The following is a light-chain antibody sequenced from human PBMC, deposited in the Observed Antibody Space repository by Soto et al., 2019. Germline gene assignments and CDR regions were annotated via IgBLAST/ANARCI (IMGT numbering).Light chain of an antibody. Sequence: QSALTQPASVSGSPGQSITISCTGTSSDVGGYNYVSWYQQHPGKDPKLMIYDVSNRPSGVSNRFSGSKSGNTASLTISGLQAEDEADYYCSSYTSRVFGGGTKLTVL. CDR3: SSYTSRV. J-gene: IGLJ2*01. V-gene: IGLV2-14*01. CDR1: SSDVGGYNY. CDR2: DVS.